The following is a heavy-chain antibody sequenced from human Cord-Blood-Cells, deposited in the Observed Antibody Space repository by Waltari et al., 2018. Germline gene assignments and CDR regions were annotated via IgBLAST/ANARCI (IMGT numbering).Heavy chain of an antibody. J-gene: IGHJ3*02. CDR3: ARYRDSSCPDACDI. CDR1: VFTFSSYA. V-gene: IGHV3-30-3*01. D-gene: IGHD6-6*01. CDR2: ISYDGSNK. Sequence: QVQLVESGGGVVQPGRSLRLSCAASVFTFSSYAMHWVRQAPGKGLEWVAVISYDGSNKYCAYSVNVRITISSDNSKNTLYLEMNSLRAEDTAVYDCARYRDSSCPDACDIGGQGKMVTVSS.